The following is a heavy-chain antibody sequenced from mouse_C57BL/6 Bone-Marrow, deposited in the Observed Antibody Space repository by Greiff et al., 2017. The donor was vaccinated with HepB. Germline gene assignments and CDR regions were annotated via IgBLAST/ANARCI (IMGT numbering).Heavy chain of an antibody. CDR3: SFYYGSSYEFAY. V-gene: IGHV14-4*01. CDR1: GFNIKDDY. D-gene: IGHD1-1*01. Sequence: EVQGVESGAELVRPGASVKLSCTASGFNIKDDYMHWVKQRPEQGLEWIGWIDPENGDTEYASKFQGKATITADTSSNTAYLQLSSLTSEDTAVYYCSFYYGSSYEFAYWGQGTLVTVSA. CDR2: IDPENGDT. J-gene: IGHJ3*01.